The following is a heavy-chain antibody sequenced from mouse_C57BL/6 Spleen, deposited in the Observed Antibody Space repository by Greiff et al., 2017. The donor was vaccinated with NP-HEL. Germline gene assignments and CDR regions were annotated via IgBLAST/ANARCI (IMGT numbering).Heavy chain of an antibody. CDR3: ARPTMALYCFDY. D-gene: IGHD2-10*01. Sequence: QVQLQQPGAELVKPGASVKLSCKASGYTFTSYWMHWVKQRPGQGLEWIGMIHPNSGSTTYNEKFQSKATLTVDKSSRTAYMQRSSLTAEDSAVYYCARPTMALYCFDYWGQGTTLTVSS. J-gene: IGHJ2*01. V-gene: IGHV1-64*01. CDR2: IHPNSGST. CDR1: GYTFTSYW.